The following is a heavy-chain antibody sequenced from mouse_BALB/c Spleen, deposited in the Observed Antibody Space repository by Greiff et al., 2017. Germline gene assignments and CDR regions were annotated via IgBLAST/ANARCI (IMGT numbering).Heavy chain of an antibody. CDR3: APGYSWFAY. CDR1: GYTFTSYW. Sequence: QVQLQQSGAELARPGASVKLSCKASGYTFTSYWMQWVKQRPGQGLEWIGAIYPGDGDTRYTQKFKGKATLTADKSSSTAYMQLSSLASEDSAVYYCAPGYSWFAYWGQGTLVTVSA. D-gene: IGHD2-3*01. CDR2: IYPGDGDT. J-gene: IGHJ3*01. V-gene: IGHV1-87*01.